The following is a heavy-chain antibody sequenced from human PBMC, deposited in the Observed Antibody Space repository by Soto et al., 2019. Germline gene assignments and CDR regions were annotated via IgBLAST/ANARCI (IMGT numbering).Heavy chain of an antibody. CDR2: ISTYNGDT. CDR1: GYTFTSYY. J-gene: IGHJ6*02. V-gene: IGHV1-18*04. Sequence: GASVKVSCKASGYTFTSYYMHWLRQAPGQGLEWMGWISTYNGDTNDAPKFQDRVTMTSDTSTSTVYMELRSLRSDDTAVYYCARAGAAPYYYYGMDVWGQGTRVTVSS. D-gene: IGHD2-15*01. CDR3: ARAGAAPYYYYGMDV.